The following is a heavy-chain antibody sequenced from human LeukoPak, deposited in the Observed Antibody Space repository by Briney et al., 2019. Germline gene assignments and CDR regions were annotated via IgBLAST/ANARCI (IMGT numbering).Heavy chain of an antibody. J-gene: IGHJ4*02. Sequence: SQTLSLTCTVAGASLSGGEYFWTWVRQSPGKGLEWIGYIDSSGTTYYNPSLKSRLSMSADTSKNQFSVKLSSVTAAHTAVYCCVREGAITNWYRMCYFDYWGRGTLVTVSS. D-gene: IGHD1-14*01. CDR2: IDSSGTT. V-gene: IGHV4-30-4*01. CDR3: VREGAITNWYRMCYFDY. CDR1: GASLSGGEYF.